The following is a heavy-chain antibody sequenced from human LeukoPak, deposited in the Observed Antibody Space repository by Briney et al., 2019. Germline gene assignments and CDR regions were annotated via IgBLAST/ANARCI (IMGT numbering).Heavy chain of an antibody. Sequence: PGGSLRLSCAASGFTFSSYAMSWVRQAPGKGLEWVSAISGSDSTYYADSVKGRFTISRDNSKNTLYLQMNSLRAEDTAIYYCAKGVRFLDWWILDYWGQGSLVTVPS. D-gene: IGHD3-9*01. CDR3: AKGVRFLDWWILDY. CDR2: ISGSDST. V-gene: IGHV3-23*01. J-gene: IGHJ4*02. CDR1: GFTFSSYA.